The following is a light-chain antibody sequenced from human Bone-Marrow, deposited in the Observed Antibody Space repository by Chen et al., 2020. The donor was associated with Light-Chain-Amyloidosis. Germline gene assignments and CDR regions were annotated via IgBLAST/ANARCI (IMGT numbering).Light chain of an antibody. V-gene: IGKV2-28*01. CDR3: MQTLQPLRT. CDR2: LAS. CDR1: QSLMQNNGYNF. J-gene: IGKJ2*01. Sequence: IVMTQSPLSLAVTPGESASISCTSNQSLMQNNGYNFLDWYLQKPGQSPQLLIYLASDRASGVPDRFSGSGSGKGFTLKITSVEADDVGVYFCMQTLQPLRTFGQGTKLEI.